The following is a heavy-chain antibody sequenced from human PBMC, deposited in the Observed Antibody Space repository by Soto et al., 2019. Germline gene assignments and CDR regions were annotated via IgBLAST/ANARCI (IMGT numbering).Heavy chain of an antibody. V-gene: IGHV3-33*08. CDR2: IWYDGSNK. CDR1: GVTCSNFG. CDR3: VSGVYYYDSSGYYFYAAFAI. J-gene: IGHJ3*02. D-gene: IGHD3-22*01. Sequence: GRSMRLPWGAAGVTCSNFGVRRISKTQGKGLEWVAVIWYDGSNKYYADSVKGRFTISRDNSKNTLYLQMNSLRAEDTAVYYCVSGVYYYDSSGYYFYAAFAIWGQGTMVTVSS.